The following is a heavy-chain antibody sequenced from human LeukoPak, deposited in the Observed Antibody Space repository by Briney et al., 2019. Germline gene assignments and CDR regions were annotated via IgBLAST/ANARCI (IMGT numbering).Heavy chain of an antibody. Sequence: ASVNVSCKASGYTFSSYDINWVRQATGQGLEWMGWMNPNSGSTGYAQKFQGRVTMTRSTSISTAYMELSSLRSEDTAVYYCVRVQSGSYARYGMDVWGQGTTVTVSS. D-gene: IGHD1-26*01. CDR1: GYTFSSYD. CDR2: MNPNSGST. CDR3: VRVQSGSYARYGMDV. V-gene: IGHV1-8*01. J-gene: IGHJ6*02.